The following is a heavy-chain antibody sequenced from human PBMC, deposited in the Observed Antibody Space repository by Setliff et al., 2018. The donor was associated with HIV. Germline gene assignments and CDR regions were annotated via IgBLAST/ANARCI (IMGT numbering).Heavy chain of an antibody. J-gene: IGHJ5*02. CDR2: IYYSGST. CDR3: ARQFPPYHSGAHYSDL. CDR1: GGSITPHY. D-gene: IGHD6-19*01. Sequence: ETLSLTCIVSGGSITPHYWSWIRQPPGKGLEWIGLIYYSGSTNYSPSLKSRVTISVDSSKNQFSLKLTSVTAADAAIYYCARQFPPYHSGAHYSDLWSQGTLVTVSS. V-gene: IGHV4-59*11.